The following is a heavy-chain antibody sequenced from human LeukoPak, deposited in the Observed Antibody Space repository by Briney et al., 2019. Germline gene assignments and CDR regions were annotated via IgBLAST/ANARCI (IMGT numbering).Heavy chain of an antibody. D-gene: IGHD3-22*01. J-gene: IGHJ3*02. CDR1: GFTFSSYS. CDR2: ISSSSSYI. CDR3: VRGPRYYDDSGFHYGVFDI. V-gene: IGHV3-21*04. Sequence: PGGSLRLSCAASGFTFSSYSMNWVRQAPGKGLEWVSSISSSSSYIYYADSVKGRFIISRDNSKNTLSLQMNSLTADDTAVYYCVRGPRYYDDSGFHYGVFDIWGQGTVVTVSS.